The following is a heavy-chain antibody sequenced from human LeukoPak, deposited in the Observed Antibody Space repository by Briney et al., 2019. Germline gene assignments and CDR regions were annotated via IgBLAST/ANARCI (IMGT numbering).Heavy chain of an antibody. CDR1: GYTFTSYD. Sequence: ASVKVSCKASGYTFTSYDINWVRQATGQGLEWMGWMNPNSGNTGYAQKFQGRVTMTRDMSTSTVYMELSSLRSEDTAVYYCARADRWADAFDIWGQGTMVTVSS. CDR2: MNPNSGNT. CDR3: ARADRWADAFDI. V-gene: IGHV1-8*01. J-gene: IGHJ3*02. D-gene: IGHD3-22*01.